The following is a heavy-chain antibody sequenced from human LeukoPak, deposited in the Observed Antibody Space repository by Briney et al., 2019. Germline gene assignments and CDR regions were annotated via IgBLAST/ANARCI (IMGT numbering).Heavy chain of an antibody. CDR2: IRHSDGNT. J-gene: IGHJ6*03. D-gene: IGHD6-19*01. V-gene: IGHV3-23*01. Sequence: GGSLRLSCAASGFTFNIYTMYWVRQAPGKGLEWVSGIRHSDGNTYYADSVKGRFTISSDKSKNILFLQMNSLRAEDTAVYFCAKGSKAVLFTRDHYMDVWGKGTTVTISS. CDR1: GFTFNIYT. CDR3: AKGSKAVLFTRDHYMDV.